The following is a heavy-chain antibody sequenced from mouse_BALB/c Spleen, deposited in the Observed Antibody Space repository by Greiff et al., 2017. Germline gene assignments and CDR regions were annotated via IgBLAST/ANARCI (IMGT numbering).Heavy chain of an antibody. J-gene: IGHJ4*01. D-gene: IGHD1-1*01. CDR2: ISYSGST. CDR3: ARRALYYYGSSYADYYAMDY. V-gene: IGHV3-8*02. CDR1: GDSITSGY. Sequence: VQLQQSGPSLVKPSQTLSLTCSVTGDSITSGYWNWIRKFPGNKLEYMGYISYSGSTYYNPSLKSRISITRDTSKNQYYLQLNSVTTEDTATYYCARRALYYYGSSYADYYAMDYWGQGTSVTVSS.